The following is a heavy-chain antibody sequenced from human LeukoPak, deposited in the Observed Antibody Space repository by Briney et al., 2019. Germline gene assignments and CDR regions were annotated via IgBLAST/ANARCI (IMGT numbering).Heavy chain of an antibody. CDR2: IRGTDGYT. Sequence: PGGSLRLSCAASGFTFNIYAMSWIRQAPGKGLEWFSTIRGTDGYTYYADSVKGRFTISSDNSKNTLYLQMNSLRAEDTAVYYCARDGNERPNSYYYYGMDVWGQGTTVTVSS. D-gene: IGHD1-1*01. J-gene: IGHJ6*02. V-gene: IGHV3-23*01. CDR3: ARDGNERPNSYYYYGMDV. CDR1: GFTFNIYA.